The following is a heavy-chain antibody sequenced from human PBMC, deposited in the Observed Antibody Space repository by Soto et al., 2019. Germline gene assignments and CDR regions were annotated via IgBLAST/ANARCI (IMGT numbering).Heavy chain of an antibody. Sequence: PSETLSLTCSVSDDSINSDKYYWGWIRQPPGKGLEWIGGSYYRGNAYYNPSLQSRVTISVDKSNNQFSLRLNSVTAADTAIYYCARHGPWSYVLWGQGTLVTVSS. D-gene: IGHD2-21*01. J-gene: IGHJ4*02. V-gene: IGHV4-39*01. CDR2: SYYRGNA. CDR1: DDSINSDKYY. CDR3: ARHGPWSYVL.